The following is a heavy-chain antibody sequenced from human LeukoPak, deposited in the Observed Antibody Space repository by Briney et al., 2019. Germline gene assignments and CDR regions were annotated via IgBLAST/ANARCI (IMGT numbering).Heavy chain of an antibody. CDR3: ARDSPGPSYYVWGSSHDY. J-gene: IGHJ4*02. CDR1: GGSISSYY. D-gene: IGHD3-16*01. V-gene: IGHV4-59*12. CDR2: IYYSGST. Sequence: PSETLSLTCTVSGGSISSYYWSWIRQPPGKGLEWIGYIYYSGSTNYNPSLKSRVTISVDTSKNQFSLKLSSVTAADTAVYYCARDSPGPSYYVWGSSHDYWGQGTLVTVSS.